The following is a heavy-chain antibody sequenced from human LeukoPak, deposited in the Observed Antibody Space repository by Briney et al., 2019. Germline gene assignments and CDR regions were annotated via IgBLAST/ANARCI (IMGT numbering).Heavy chain of an antibody. J-gene: IGHJ3*02. D-gene: IGHD2-21*02. CDR1: GGSISSYY. CDR3: ARGKRDCGGDCYLAFDI. CDR2: IYYSGST. Sequence: SETLSLTCTVSGGSISSYYWSWIRQLPGKGLEWIGNIYYSGSTNYNPSLKSRVTISVDTSKNQFSLKLSSVTAADTAVYYCARGKRDCGGDCYLAFDIWGQGTMVTVSS. V-gene: IGHV4-59*01.